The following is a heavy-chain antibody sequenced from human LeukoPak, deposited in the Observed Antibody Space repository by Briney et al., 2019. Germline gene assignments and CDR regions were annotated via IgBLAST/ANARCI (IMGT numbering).Heavy chain of an antibody. CDR2: IYYSGST. CDR3: ARNLGTTGSTKNYYYYGMDV. CDR1: GGSISSYY. Sequence: SETLSLTCTVSGGSISSYYWSWIRQPPGKGLEWIGYIYYSGSTNYNPSLKSRVTISVDTSKNQFSLKLSSVTAADTAVYYGARNLGTTGSTKNYYYYGMDVWGQGTTVTVSS. J-gene: IGHJ6*02. D-gene: IGHD1-1*01. V-gene: IGHV4-59*01.